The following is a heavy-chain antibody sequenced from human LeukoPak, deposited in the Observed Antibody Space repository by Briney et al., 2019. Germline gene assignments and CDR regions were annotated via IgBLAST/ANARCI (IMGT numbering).Heavy chain of an antibody. CDR1: GYTFTGYY. CDR3: ASFSYYDFWSGSNAQLSFDY. V-gene: IGHV1-2*02. CDR2: INPNSGGT. Sequence: VASVKVSCKASGYTFTGYYMHWVRQAPGQGLEWMGWINPNSGGTNYAQKFQGRVTMTRDTSISTAYMELSRLRSDDTAVYYCASFSYYDFWSGSNAQLSFDYWGQGTLVTVSS. D-gene: IGHD3-3*01. J-gene: IGHJ4*02.